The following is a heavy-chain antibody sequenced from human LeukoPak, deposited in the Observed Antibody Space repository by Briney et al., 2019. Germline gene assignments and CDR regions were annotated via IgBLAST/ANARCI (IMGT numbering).Heavy chain of an antibody. CDR1: GFTVSSSY. J-gene: IGHJ4*02. V-gene: IGHV3-30*03. D-gene: IGHD3-3*01. Sequence: GALRLSCAASGFTVSSSYMSWVRQAPGKGLEWVAIISDDGSRKYYAHSVEGRFTISRDNSKNTLYLQMDSLRAEDTAVYYCARDRAWNYFDYWGQGTLVTVSS. CDR2: ISDDGSRK. CDR3: ARDRAWNYFDY.